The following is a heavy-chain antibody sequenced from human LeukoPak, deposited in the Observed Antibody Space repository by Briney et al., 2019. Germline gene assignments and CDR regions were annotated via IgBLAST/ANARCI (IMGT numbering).Heavy chain of an antibody. CDR1: GYTLTELS. D-gene: IGHD4-11*01. Sequence: ASVKVSCKVSGYTLTELSMHWVRQAPGKGLEWMGGFDPEDGETIYAQKLQGRVTMTTDTSTSTAYMELRSLGSDDTAVYYCARDPTVTPTGYYFYGMDVWGQGTTVTVSS. CDR2: FDPEDGET. J-gene: IGHJ6*02. CDR3: ARDPTVTPTGYYFYGMDV. V-gene: IGHV1-24*01.